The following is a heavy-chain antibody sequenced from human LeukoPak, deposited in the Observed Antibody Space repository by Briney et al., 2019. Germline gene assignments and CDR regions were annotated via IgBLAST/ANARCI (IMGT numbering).Heavy chain of an antibody. CDR2: VYTSGST. D-gene: IGHD1-1*01. V-gene: IGHV4-4*07. CDR1: AGSISSYY. CDR3: ARVTGTANFDC. J-gene: IGHJ4*02. Sequence: SETLSLTCTGSAGSISSYYWSWIRQPAGKGLEWIGRVYTSGSTNYNPPLKSRVTMSVDTSKNQFSLKLSSVTAADTAGYYCARVTGTANFDCWGQGTLVTVSS.